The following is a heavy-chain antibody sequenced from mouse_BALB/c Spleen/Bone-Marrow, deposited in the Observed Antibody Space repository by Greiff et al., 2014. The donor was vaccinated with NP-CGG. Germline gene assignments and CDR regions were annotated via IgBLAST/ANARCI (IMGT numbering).Heavy chain of an antibody. Sequence: EVQLQQSGAEVVKPGASVKLSCTASGFNIKDTYMHWVKQRPEQGLEWIGRIDPANGNTKYDPKFQGKTTITADTSSNTAYLQLSRLTSEDTAVYYCARYDYGVYFDYWGQGTTLTVSS. CDR2: IDPANGNT. V-gene: IGHV14-3*02. CDR3: ARYDYGVYFDY. D-gene: IGHD2-4*01. CDR1: GFNIKDTY. J-gene: IGHJ2*01.